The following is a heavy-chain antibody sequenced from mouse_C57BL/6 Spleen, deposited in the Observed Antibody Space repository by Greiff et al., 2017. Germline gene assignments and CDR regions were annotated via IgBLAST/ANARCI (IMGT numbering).Heavy chain of an antibody. CDR3: ASSSTAVVATDY. CDR2: IHPNSGST. CDR1: GYTFTSYW. Sequence: VQLQQPGAELVKPGASVKLSCKASGYTFTSYWMHWVKQRPGQGLEWIGMIHPNSGSTNYNEKFKSKATLTVDKSSSTAYMQLSSLTSEDSAVYYCASSSTAVVATDYWGQGTTLTVSS. V-gene: IGHV1-64*01. D-gene: IGHD1-1*01. J-gene: IGHJ2*01.